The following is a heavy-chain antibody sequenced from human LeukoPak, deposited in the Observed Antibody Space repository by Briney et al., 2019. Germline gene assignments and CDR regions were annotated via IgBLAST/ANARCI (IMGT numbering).Heavy chain of an antibody. J-gene: IGHJ4*02. CDR2: ISYDGSNK. D-gene: IGHD1-1*01. CDR1: GFTFSSYA. Sequence: GGSLRLSCAASGFTFSSYAMHGVRQAPGKGLEWVAVISYDGSNKYYADSVKGRFTISRDNSKNTLYLQMNSLRAEDTAVYYCGRFTRSGDSVYWGQGTLVTVSS. CDR3: GRFTRSGDSVY. V-gene: IGHV3-30-3*01.